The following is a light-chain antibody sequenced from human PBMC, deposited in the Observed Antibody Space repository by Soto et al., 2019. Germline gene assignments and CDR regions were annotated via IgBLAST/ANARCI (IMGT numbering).Light chain of an antibody. J-gene: IGKJ1*01. Sequence: DIQMTQSPSSLSASVGDRVTITCRASQSISDYLNWYQQKPGKAPKLLIYAASSLQSGVPSRLSGSRSGTDFTLTISSLQPEDFATDYCQQSYSSPWTFGQGTKVEIK. CDR3: QQSYSSPWT. CDR2: AAS. CDR1: QSISDY. V-gene: IGKV1-39*01.